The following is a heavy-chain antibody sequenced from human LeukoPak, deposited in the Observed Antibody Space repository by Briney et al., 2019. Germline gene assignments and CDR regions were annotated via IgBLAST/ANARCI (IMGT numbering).Heavy chain of an antibody. V-gene: IGHV4-61*02. CDR2: IYTSGST. CDR3: ARLGGAAARPWTAKRGAFDY. CDR1: GGSISSSSYN. D-gene: IGHD6-13*01. Sequence: PSETLSLTCTVSGGSISSSSYNWNWIRQPAGKGLEWIGRIYTSGSTDYSPSLKSRVTISVDTSKNQFSLKLSSVTAADTAVYYCARLGGAAARPWTAKRGAFDYWGQGTLVTVSS. J-gene: IGHJ4*02.